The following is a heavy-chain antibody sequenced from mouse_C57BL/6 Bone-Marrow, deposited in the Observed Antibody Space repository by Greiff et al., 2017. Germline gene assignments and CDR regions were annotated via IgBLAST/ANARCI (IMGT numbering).Heavy chain of an antibody. CDR3: ARGDPFYYSKGAY. D-gene: IGHD2-5*01. J-gene: IGHJ3*01. V-gene: IGHV1-22*01. Sequence: VQLKESGPELVKPGASVKMSCKASGYTFTDYNMHWVKQSHGKSLEWIGYINPNNGGTSYNQKFKGKATLTVNKSSSTAYMELRSLTSEDSAVYYCARGDPFYYSKGAYWGQGTLVTVSA. CDR2: INPNNGGT. CDR1: GYTFTDYN.